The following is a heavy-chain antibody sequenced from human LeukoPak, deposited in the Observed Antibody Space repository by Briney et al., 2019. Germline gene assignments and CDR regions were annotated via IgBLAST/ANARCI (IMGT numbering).Heavy chain of an antibody. Sequence: SETLSLTCTVSGGSISSYYWSWIRQPPGKGLEWIGYIYYSGSISYNPSLKSRVTISVDTSKNQFSLKLGSVTAADTAVYYCARYSGSYSGFDYWGQGTLVTVSS. D-gene: IGHD1-26*01. CDR1: GGSISSYY. CDR3: ARYSGSYSGFDY. V-gene: IGHV4-59*08. CDR2: IYYSGSI. J-gene: IGHJ4*02.